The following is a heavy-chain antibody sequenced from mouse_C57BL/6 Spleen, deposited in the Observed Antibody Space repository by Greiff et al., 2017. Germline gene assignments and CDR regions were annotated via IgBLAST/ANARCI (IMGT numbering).Heavy chain of an antibody. CDR2: IYPRSGNT. V-gene: IGHV1-81*01. Sequence: QVQLKESGAELARPGASVKLSCKASGFTFTSYGISWVRQTTGQGLEWIGEIYPRSGNTYYNEKFKGKATLTADKSSSTAYMELRSLTSEDTAVYYCARSEDGYSLAMDYWGQGTSVTVSS. CDR3: ARSEDGYSLAMDY. CDR1: GFTFTSYG. D-gene: IGHD2-3*01. J-gene: IGHJ4*01.